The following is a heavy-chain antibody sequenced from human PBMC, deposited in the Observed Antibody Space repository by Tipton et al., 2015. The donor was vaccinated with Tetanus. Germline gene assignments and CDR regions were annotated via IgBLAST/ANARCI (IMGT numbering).Heavy chain of an antibody. D-gene: IGHD5-18*01. V-gene: IGHV4-59*01. CDR3: ARVSVKRGYSYIDVPRFDY. J-gene: IGHJ4*02. CDR2: AYYSGTT. Sequence: GLVKPSETLSLTCAVYGGSFSGFYWGWIRQPPGKGLEWIGHAYYSGTTNYNPSLKGRVSISVDTSHDQFSLRLTSVTAADTAIYYCARVSVKRGYSYIDVPRFDYWGQGTLVTVSS. CDR1: GGSFSGFY.